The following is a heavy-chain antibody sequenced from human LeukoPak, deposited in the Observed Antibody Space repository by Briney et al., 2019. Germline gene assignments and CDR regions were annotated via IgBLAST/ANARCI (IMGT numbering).Heavy chain of an antibody. CDR2: ISGSGGST. J-gene: IGHJ5*02. D-gene: IGHD4-17*01. V-gene: IGHV3-23*01. CDR3: AKDPGYGDYAWFDP. CDR1: GFTFSSYA. Sequence: AGSLRLSCAASGFTFSSYARSWVRQAPGKGLEWVSAISGSGGSTYYADSVKRRFTIPRDNSKNTLYLQMNSLRAEDTAVYYCAKDPGYGDYAWFDPWGQGTLVTVSS.